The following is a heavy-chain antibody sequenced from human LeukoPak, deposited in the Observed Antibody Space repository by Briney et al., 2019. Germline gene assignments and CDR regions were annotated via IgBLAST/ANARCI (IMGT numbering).Heavy chain of an antibody. CDR2: VYESGTP. CDR1: GLSISSGRF. CDR3: ARDGGYSGYWFDP. J-gene: IGHJ5*02. V-gene: IGHV4-38-2*02. Sequence: SEALSLTCSVSGLSISSGRFWVWIRQPPGKGLEWLATVYESGTPFYNPSLKSRLTISVDTSKNQFSLKLSSVTAADTAVYYCARDGGYSGYWFDPWGQGTLVTVSS. D-gene: IGHD5-12*01.